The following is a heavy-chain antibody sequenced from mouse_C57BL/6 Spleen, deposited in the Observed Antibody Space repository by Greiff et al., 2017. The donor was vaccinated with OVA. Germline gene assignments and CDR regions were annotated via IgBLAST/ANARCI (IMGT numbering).Heavy chain of an antibody. D-gene: IGHD3-1*01. Sequence: QVTLKVSGPGILQPSQTLSLTCSFSGFSLRTFGMGVGWIRQPSGKGLEWLAHIWWDDDKYYNPALKSRLTISKETAKNQVFLKIANVDTADTATYYCARRARNVYCLDYWGKGTTLTVSA. CDR3: ARRARNVYCLDY. J-gene: IGHJ2*01. V-gene: IGHV8-8*01. CDR2: IWWDDDK. CDR1: GFSLRTFGMG.